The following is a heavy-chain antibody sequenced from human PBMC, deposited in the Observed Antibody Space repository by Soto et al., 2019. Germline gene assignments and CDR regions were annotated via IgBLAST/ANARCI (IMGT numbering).Heavy chain of an antibody. Sequence: ASVKVSCTASGYTFTSCAMHWVRQAPGQRLEWMGWINAGNGNTKYSQKFQGRVTITRDTSASTAYMELSSLRSEDTAVYYCARPGVVPAESWFDPWGQGTLVTVSS. CDR1: GYTFTSCA. J-gene: IGHJ5*02. CDR3: ARPGVVPAESWFDP. D-gene: IGHD2-2*01. CDR2: INAGNGNT. V-gene: IGHV1-3*01.